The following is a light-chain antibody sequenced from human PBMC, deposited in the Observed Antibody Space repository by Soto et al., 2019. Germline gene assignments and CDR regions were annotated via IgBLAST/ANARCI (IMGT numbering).Light chain of an antibody. CDR2: DAS. V-gene: IGKV1-5*01. CDR3: QQYDSYLYT. J-gene: IGKJ2*01. Sequence: DIQMTQSPSTLSASVGDRVTITCRASQSIGNWLAWYQQKPGKAPKLLIYDASNSQSGVPSRFSGTGSGTEFTLTISSLQPDDFATYYCQQYDSYLYTFGQGTKLDIK. CDR1: QSIGNW.